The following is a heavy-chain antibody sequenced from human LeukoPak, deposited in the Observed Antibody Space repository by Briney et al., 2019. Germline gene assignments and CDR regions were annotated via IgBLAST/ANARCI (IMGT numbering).Heavy chain of an antibody. CDR2: ISSGSSTI. CDR3: ARGTSPDFDY. J-gene: IGHJ4*02. Sequence: GGSLRLSCAASGFTFSSYSMNWVRQAPGKGLEWVSYISSGSSTIYYADSVKGRFTISRDNAKNSLYLQMNSLRAEDTAVYYCARGTSPDFDYWGQGTLVTVSS. CDR1: GFTFSSYS. V-gene: IGHV3-48*01. D-gene: IGHD3-10*01.